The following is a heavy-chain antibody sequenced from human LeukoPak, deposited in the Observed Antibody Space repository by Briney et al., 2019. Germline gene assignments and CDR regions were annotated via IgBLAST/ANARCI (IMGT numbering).Heavy chain of an antibody. CDR3: ARSMAPSGSLYFQH. CDR1: GYTFTGYY. J-gene: IGHJ1*01. Sequence: ASVRVSCKASGYTFTGYYMHWVRQARGQGLEWMGWINSKSGGTNYDQKFQGRVTMTRDTSISAAYMELSRLRSDDTAVYYCARSMAPSGSLYFQHWGQGTLVTVSS. CDR2: INSKSGGT. V-gene: IGHV1-2*02. D-gene: IGHD6-13*01.